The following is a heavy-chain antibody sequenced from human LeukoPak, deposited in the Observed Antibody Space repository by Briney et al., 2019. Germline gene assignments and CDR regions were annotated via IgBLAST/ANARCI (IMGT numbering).Heavy chain of an antibody. J-gene: IGHJ4*02. CDR1: GFTFSSYW. D-gene: IGHD5-18*01. CDR3: ARGHTSMVDY. CDR2: INSDGSTT. V-gene: IGHV3-74*01. Sequence: GGSLRLSCAASGFTFSSYWMHWVRQAPGKWLVWVSRINSDGSTTTYADSVKGRFTISRDNAKNTLYLQMNSLRAEDTAVYYCARGHTSMVDYWGQGTLVTVSS.